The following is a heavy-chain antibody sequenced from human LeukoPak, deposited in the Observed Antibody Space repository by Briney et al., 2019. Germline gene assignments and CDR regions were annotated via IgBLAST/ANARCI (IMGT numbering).Heavy chain of an antibody. D-gene: IGHD2-2*01. J-gene: IGHJ5*02. CDR2: ISSSSSYI. Sequence: PGGSLRLSCAASGFTFSSYAMSWVRQAPGKGLEWVSSISSSSSYIYYADSVKGRFTISRDNAKNSLYLQMNSLRAEDTAVYYCARDLLIIVVPAAITWFDPWGQGTLVTVSS. CDR3: ARDLLIIVVPAAITWFDP. CDR1: GFTFSSYA. V-gene: IGHV3-21*01.